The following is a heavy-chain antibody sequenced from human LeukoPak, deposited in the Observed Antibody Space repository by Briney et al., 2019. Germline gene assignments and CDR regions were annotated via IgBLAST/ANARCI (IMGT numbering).Heavy chain of an antibody. J-gene: IGHJ5*02. CDR1: GGSFSGYY. D-gene: IGHD5-12*01. CDR2: INHSGST. Sequence: SETLSLTCAVYGGSFSGYYWSWIRQPPGKGLEWIGEINHSGSTNYNPSLKSRVTISVDTSKNQFSLKLSSVTAADTAVYYCARGSAAASGRLLGYNWFDPWGQGTLVTVSS. V-gene: IGHV4-34*01. CDR3: ARGSAAASGRLLGYNWFDP.